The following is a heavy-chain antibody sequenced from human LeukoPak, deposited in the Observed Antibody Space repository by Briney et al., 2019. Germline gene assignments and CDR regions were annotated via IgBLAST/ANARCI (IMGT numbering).Heavy chain of an antibody. V-gene: IGHV4-34*01. D-gene: IGHD6-13*01. J-gene: IGHJ6*03. CDR1: GGSFSGYY. CDR3: ARGVSGYSSSWYLPYYYYYYMDV. Sequence: KPSETLSLTCAGYGGSFSGYYWSWIRQPPGKGLEWIGEINHSGSTNYNPSLKSRVTISVDTSKNQFSLKLSSVTAADTAVYYCARGVSGYSSSWYLPYYYYYYMDVWGKGTTVTVSS. CDR2: INHSGST.